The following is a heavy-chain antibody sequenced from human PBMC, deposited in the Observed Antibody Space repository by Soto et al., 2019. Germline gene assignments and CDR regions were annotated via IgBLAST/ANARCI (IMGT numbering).Heavy chain of an antibody. CDR1: GFTFSSYS. Sequence: EFQLVESGGGLVRPGGSLRLSCADSGFTFSSYSMNWVRQAPGKGLQWVSSISSTSNPIFYAESVEGRFTISRDNAKRSPQVQMNTLTVEDTAVYSCLRGGRGYTKDDVLDSWGPGAMVTVSS. D-gene: IGHD2-2*02. V-gene: IGHV3-21*01. J-gene: IGHJ3*02. CDR2: ISSTSNPI. CDR3: LRGGRGYTKDDVLDS.